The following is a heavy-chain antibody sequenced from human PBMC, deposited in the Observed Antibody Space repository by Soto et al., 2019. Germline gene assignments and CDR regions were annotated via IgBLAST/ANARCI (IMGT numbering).Heavy chain of an antibody. J-gene: IGHJ6*02. CDR2: IIPIFGTA. CDR3: ASASPGDSSSWYVTTYYYYGMDV. CDR1: GGTFSSYA. V-gene: IGHV1-69*01. D-gene: IGHD6-13*01. Sequence: QVQLVQSGAEVKKPGSSVKVSCKASGGTFSSYAISWVRQAPGQGLEWMGGIIPIFGTANYAQKFQGRVTITAYESTSTAYMELSSMRSEDTAVYYCASASPGDSSSWYVTTYYYYGMDVWGQGTTVTVSS.